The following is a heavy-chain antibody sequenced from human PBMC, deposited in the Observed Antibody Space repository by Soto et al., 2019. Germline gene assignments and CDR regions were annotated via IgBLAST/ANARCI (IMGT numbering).Heavy chain of an antibody. CDR2: LYHSGTT. V-gene: IGHV4-31*03. CDR3: ARVSTGATYYFDS. D-gene: IGHD7-27*01. CDR1: GGSIRFGGYY. J-gene: IGHJ4*02. Sequence: LTCTVSGGSIRFGGYYWGWIRQHPVKGLEWLGYLYHSGTTYYNPSLKSRTIISVDTSKNQFSLELSSVTAADTAVYYCARVSTGATYYFDSWGQGALVTVSS.